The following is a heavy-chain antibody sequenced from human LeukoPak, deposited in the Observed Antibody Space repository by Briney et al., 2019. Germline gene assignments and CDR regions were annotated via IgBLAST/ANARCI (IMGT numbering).Heavy chain of an antibody. Sequence: SETLSLTCTVSGGSISSYYWSWIRQPPGKGLEWIGYIYYSGSTNYNPSLKSRVTISVDTSKNQFSLKLSSVTAPDTAVYYCARTTVSHFDYWGQGTLVTVSS. CDR3: ARTTVSHFDY. CDR1: GGSISSYY. J-gene: IGHJ4*02. V-gene: IGHV4-59*08. D-gene: IGHD4-17*01. CDR2: IYYSGST.